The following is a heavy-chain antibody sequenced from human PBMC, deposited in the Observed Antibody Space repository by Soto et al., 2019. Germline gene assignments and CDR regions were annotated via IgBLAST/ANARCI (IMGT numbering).Heavy chain of an antibody. V-gene: IGHV4-59*01. D-gene: IGHD5-18*01. CDR3: ARGSYGRGDYFDY. Sequence: PSETLSLTCTVSGGSISSYYWSWIRQPPGKGLEWIGYIYYSGSTNYNPSLKSRVTISVDTSKNQFSLKLSSVTAADTAVYYCARGSYGRGDYFDYWGQGTLVTVSS. J-gene: IGHJ4*02. CDR1: GGSISSYY. CDR2: IYYSGST.